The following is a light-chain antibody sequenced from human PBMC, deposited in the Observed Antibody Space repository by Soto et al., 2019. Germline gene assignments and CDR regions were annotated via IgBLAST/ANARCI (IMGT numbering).Light chain of an antibody. CDR3: QQYGSSPPT. Sequence: EIVLTQSPGTLSLSPGERATLSCRASQSVRSNYLAWYRRKPGQAPRLLIYGASYRATDIPGRFSGSGSGTDFTLTTTRLEPEDFAVYYCQQYGSSPPTFGPGTRVQIK. J-gene: IGKJ1*01. CDR1: QSVRSNY. V-gene: IGKV3-20*01. CDR2: GAS.